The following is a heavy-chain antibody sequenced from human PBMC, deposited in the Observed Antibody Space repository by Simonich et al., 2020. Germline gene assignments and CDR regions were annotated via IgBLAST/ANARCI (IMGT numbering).Heavy chain of an antibody. Sequence: QVQLVQSGAEVKKPGASVKVSCKASGYTFTGYYMHGGRQAPGQGLEWREWIHPNSGGTKHARKFQGRVTMTRDTSISTAYMELSRLRSDDTAVYYCARARLYSSSHAFDIWGQGTMVTVSS. J-gene: IGHJ3*02. CDR2: IHPNSGGT. V-gene: IGHV1-2*07. CDR1: GYTFTGYY. D-gene: IGHD6-6*01. CDR3: ARARLYSSSHAFDI.